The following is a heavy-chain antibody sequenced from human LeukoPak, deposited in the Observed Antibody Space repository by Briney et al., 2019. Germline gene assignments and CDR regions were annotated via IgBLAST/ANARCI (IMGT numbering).Heavy chain of an antibody. CDR3: AKGYYGSGSYGWFDP. J-gene: IGHJ5*02. D-gene: IGHD3-10*01. Sequence: ETGGSLRLSCAAYGFTFSSYSMNWVRQAPGKGLEWVSGISGSGGTTHYADSVKGRFTISRDNSKNTLYLQMNSLRAEDTAVYYCAKGYYGSGSYGWFDPWGQGTLVTVSS. CDR2: ISGSGGTT. V-gene: IGHV3-23*01. CDR1: GFTFSSYS.